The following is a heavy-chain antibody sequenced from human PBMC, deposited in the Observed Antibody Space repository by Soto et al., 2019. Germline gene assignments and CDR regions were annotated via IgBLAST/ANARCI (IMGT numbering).Heavy chain of an antibody. D-gene: IGHD5-18*01. J-gene: IGHJ6*02. CDR1: GYTFTSYA. CDR3: SRPLQLWGDV. V-gene: IGHV1-3*05. Sequence: QVQLVQSGAEEKKPGASVKVSCKASGYTFTSYAMHWVRQAPGQRLEWMGWINAGNGNRKYSQKFQGRVTITRDTSASTAYMDLSSLRSEDTALYYCSRPLQLWGDVWGQGTTVTVSS. CDR2: INAGNGNR.